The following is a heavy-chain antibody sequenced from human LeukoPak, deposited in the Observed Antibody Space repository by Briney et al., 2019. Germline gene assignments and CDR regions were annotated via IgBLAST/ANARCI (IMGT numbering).Heavy chain of an antibody. Sequence: PGGSLRLSCAASGFTLSTYAMSWVRQTPGKGLEWVAATSSSDAGTYHADSVKGRFTISRDNSKNILYLQMNSLRVEDTAVYYCTKASAARCIGVFCYPFDHWGQGTLVTVSS. CDR3: TKASAARCIGVFCYPFDH. CDR2: TSSSDAGT. V-gene: IGHV3-23*01. D-gene: IGHD2-15*01. J-gene: IGHJ4*02. CDR1: GFTLSTYA.